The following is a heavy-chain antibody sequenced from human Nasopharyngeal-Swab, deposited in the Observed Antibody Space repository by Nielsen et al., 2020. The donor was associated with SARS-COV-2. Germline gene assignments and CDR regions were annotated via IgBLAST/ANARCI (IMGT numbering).Heavy chain of an antibody. J-gene: IGHJ6*02. V-gene: IGHV3-74*01. CDR1: GFTFSSYW. Sequence: GGSLRLSCAASGFTFSSYWMHWVRQAPGKGLVWVSRINSDGSGTSYADSVKGRFTISRDNAKNTLYLQMNSLRAEDTAVYYCARDGIAAAGPQLYYYYYGMDVWGQGTTVTVSS. D-gene: IGHD6-13*01. CDR3: ARDGIAAAGPQLYYYYYGMDV. CDR2: INSDGSGT.